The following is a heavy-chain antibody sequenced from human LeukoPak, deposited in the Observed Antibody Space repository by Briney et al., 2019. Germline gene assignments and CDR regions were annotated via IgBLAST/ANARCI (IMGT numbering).Heavy chain of an antibody. D-gene: IGHD3-3*01. CDR2: INPNSGGT. CDR3: ARDRSGYYKGYYYYYMDV. V-gene: IGHV1-2*02. J-gene: IGHJ6*03. CDR1: GYTFTSYA. Sequence: ASVKVSCKASGYTFTSYAMNWVRQAPGQGLEWMGWINPNSGGTNYAQKFQGRVTMTRDTSISTAYMELSRLRSDDTAVYYCARDRSGYYKGYYYYYMDVWGKGTTVTVSS.